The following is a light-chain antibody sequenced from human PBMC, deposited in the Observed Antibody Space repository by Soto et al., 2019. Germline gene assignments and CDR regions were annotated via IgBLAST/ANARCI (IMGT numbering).Light chain of an antibody. CDR1: QSVTSTY. CDR3: QQYGSSPPTT. CDR2: GAS. Sequence: EIVLTQSPGTLSLSPGARATLSCRSSQSVTSTYLAWYQQKPGQAPRLLVYGASSRATGVPDRFSGSGSGTDFTLTISRLEPEDFAVYYCQQYGSSPPTTVGQGTKVEIK. J-gene: IGKJ1*01. V-gene: IGKV3-20*01.